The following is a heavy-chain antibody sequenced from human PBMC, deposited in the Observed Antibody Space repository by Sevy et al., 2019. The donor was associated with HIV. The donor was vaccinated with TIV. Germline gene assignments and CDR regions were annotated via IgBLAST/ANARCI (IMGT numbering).Heavy chain of an antibody. D-gene: IGHD4-17*01. CDR2: IYYSGST. CDR1: GGPISSGGYY. Sequence: SETLSLTCTVSGGPISSGGYYWSWIRQHPGKGLEWIGYIYYSGSTYYNPSLKSRVTISVDTSKNQFSLKLSSVTAADTAVYYCARMGRMTTVTTDYDAFDIWGQGTMVTVSS. J-gene: IGHJ3*02. V-gene: IGHV4-31*03. CDR3: ARMGRMTTVTTDYDAFDI.